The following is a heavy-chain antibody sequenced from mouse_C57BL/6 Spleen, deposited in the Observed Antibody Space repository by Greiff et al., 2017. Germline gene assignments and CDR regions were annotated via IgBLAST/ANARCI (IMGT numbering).Heavy chain of an antibody. V-gene: IGHV1-31*01. CDR1: GYSFTGYY. CDR3: ARERVAHYYAMDY. J-gene: IGHJ4*01. Sequence: EVQGVESGPELVKPGASVKISCKASGYSFTGYYMPWVKRSHGNILDWIGYIYPYNGVSRYNQKFKGKATLTVDKSSSTAYMELRSLTSEDSAVYYCARERVAHYYAMDYWGQGTSVTVSS. CDR2: IYPYNGVS. D-gene: IGHD1-1*02.